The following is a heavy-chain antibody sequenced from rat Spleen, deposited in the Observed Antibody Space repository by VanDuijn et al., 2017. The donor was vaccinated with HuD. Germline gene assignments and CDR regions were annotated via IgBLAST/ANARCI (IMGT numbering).Heavy chain of an antibody. D-gene: IGHD4-3*01. Sequence: VQPQESGPGLVKPSQSLSLTCSVTGYSITSSYRWNWIRKFPGNKLEWMGYINSAGSTVYNPSPKSRISITRDTSKNQFFLQVNSVSTEDTATYYCATNSGYGYNWFAYWGQGTLVTVSS. V-gene: IGHV3-3*01. J-gene: IGHJ3*01. CDR1: GYSITSSYR. CDR2: INSAGST. CDR3: ATNSGYGYNWFAY.